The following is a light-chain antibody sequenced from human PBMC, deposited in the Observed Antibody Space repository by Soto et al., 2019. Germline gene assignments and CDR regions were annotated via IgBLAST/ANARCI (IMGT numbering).Light chain of an antibody. CDR1: DSDIGAYNY. V-gene: IGLV2-8*01. CDR2: EVT. J-gene: IGLJ3*02. CDR3: SSYAGSPWL. Sequence: QSALTQPPSASGSPGQSVTISCTGTDSDIGAYNYVSWYQQYPGKAPKLMIYEVTKRPSGVPDRISGSKSGNTASLTISGLQTEDEADYYCSSYAGSPWLFGGGTKVTVL.